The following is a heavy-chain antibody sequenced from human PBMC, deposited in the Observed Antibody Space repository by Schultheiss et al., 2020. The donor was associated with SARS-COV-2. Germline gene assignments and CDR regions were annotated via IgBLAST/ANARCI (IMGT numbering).Heavy chain of an antibody. J-gene: IGHJ4*02. Sequence: GGSLRLSCAASGFTFSSYAMSWVRQAPGKGLEWVANIKQDGSEKYYVDSVKGRFTISRDNAKNSLYLQMNSLRAEDTAVYYCARASSTIDYWGQGTLVTVSS. V-gene: IGHV3-7*03. CDR3: ARASSTIDY. D-gene: IGHD2-2*01. CDR1: GFTFSSYA. CDR2: IKQDGSEK.